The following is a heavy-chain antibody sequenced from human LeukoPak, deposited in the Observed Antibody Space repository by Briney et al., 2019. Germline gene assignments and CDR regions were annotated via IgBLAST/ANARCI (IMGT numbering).Heavy chain of an antibody. CDR2: IYSGGST. J-gene: IGHJ4*02. D-gene: IGHD4-17*01. Sequence: GGSLRLSCAASGFTVSSNYMSWVRRAPGKGLEWDSVIYSGGSTYYADSVKGRFTISRDNSKNTLYLQMNSLRAEDTAVYYCARVRGDYPYYFDYWGQGTLVTVSS. CDR3: ARVRGDYPYYFDY. CDR1: GFTVSSNY. V-gene: IGHV3-53*01.